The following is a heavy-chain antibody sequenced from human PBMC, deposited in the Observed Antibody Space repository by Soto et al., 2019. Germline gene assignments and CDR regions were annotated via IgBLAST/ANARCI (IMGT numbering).Heavy chain of an antibody. CDR2: IIPAFGSP. V-gene: IGHV1-69*01. J-gene: IGHJ4*01. CDR1: GGTFSTYS. Sequence: QVQLVLSGAEVKKPGSSVKVSCKASGGTFSTYSIDWVRQAPGQGLEWMGGIIPAFGSPNYAQRFQGRVTITADESTSTAYMELSSLRSDDTAVYYCARAEVATTYFDFWGHGTLVTVSS. CDR3: ARAEVATTYFDF. D-gene: IGHD5-12*01.